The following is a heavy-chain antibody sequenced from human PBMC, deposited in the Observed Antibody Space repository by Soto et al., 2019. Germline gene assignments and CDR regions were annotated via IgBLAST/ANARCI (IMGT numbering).Heavy chain of an antibody. D-gene: IGHD1-1*01. CDR2: IIPIFGTA. V-gene: IGHV1-69*06. Sequence: SVKVSCKXSGGTFSSYAISWVRQAPGQGLEWMGGIIPIFGTANYAQKFQGRVTITADKSTSTAYMELSSLRSEDTAVYYFASTTRISYYYYGMDVWGQGTTVTVSS. J-gene: IGHJ6*02. CDR3: ASTTRISYYYYGMDV. CDR1: GGTFSSYA.